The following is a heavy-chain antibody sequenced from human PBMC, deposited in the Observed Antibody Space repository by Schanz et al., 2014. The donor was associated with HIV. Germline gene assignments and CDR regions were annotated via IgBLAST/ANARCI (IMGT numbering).Heavy chain of an antibody. CDR3: AKSTWVDN. CDR2: ISWNSGSI. CDR1: GFTFSSYA. Sequence: EVQLLESGGGLVQPGGSLRLSCAASGFTFSSYAMSWVRQAPGKGLEWVSGISWNSGSIGYADSVKGRFTISRDNAKNSLYLQMNSLRAEDTALYFCAKSTWVDNCGQGTLVTVSS. J-gene: IGHJ4*02. V-gene: IGHV3-23*01. D-gene: IGHD2-2*01.